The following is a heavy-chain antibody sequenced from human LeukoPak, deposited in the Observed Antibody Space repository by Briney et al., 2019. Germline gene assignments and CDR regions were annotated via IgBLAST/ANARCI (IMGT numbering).Heavy chain of an antibody. CDR2: ISAYNGNT. D-gene: IGHD2-2*01. CDR3: ARGLTHPRTSHSRGGMDV. Sequence: ASVKVSCKASGYTFTICGITWVRQAPGQGLEWMGWISAYNGNTNYAQKVQGRVTMTTDTSTSTAYMELRSLRSDDTAVYYCARGLTHPRTSHSRGGMDVWGQGTTVTVSS. J-gene: IGHJ6*01. V-gene: IGHV1-18*01. CDR1: GYTFTICG.